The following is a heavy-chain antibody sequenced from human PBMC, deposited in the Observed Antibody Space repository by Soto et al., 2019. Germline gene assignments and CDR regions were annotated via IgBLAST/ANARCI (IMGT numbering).Heavy chain of an antibody. CDR1: GGTFSSYA. CDR2: IIPIFGTA. J-gene: IGHJ6*02. Sequence: SVKVSCKASGGTFSSYAISWVRQAPGQGLEWMGGIIPIFGTANYAQKFQGRVTITADESTSTAYMELSSLRSEDTAVYYCARAAEYCTNGVCFTRNPNYYHCGMDVWRQGTTVTVSS. V-gene: IGHV1-69*13. CDR3: ARAAEYCTNGVCFTRNPNYYHCGMDV. D-gene: IGHD2-8*01.